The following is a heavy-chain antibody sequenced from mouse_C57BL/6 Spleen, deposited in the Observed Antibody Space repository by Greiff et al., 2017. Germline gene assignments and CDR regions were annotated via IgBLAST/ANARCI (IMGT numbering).Heavy chain of an antibody. J-gene: IGHJ3*01. CDR1: GYTFTSYW. CDR3: AGGWMDYGAWFAY. Sequence: QVQLQQPGAELVRPGSSVKLSCKASGYTFTSYWMHWVKQRPIQGLEWIGNIDPSDSETHYTQKFKDKATLTVDKSSSTAYLQLSSLTSENSTVYDCAGGWMDYGAWFAYWGQGTLVTVSA. V-gene: IGHV1-52*01. CDR2: IDPSDSET. D-gene: IGHD2-4*01.